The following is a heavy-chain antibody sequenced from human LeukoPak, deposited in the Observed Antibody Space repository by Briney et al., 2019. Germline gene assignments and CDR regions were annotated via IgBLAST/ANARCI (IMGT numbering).Heavy chain of an antibody. CDR3: ARETGHFDY. D-gene: IGHD1-14*01. CDR2: IYYSGST. V-gene: IGHV4-61*01. J-gene: IGHJ4*02. CDR1: GGSIGSSSYY. Sequence: SETLSLTCTVSGGSIGSSSYYWSWIRQPPGKGLEWIGYIYYSGSTNYNPSLKSRVTISVDTSKNQFSLKLSSVTAADTAVYYCARETGHFDYWGQGTLVTVSS.